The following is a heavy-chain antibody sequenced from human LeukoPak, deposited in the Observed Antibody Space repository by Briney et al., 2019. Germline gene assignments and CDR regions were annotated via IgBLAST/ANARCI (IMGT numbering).Heavy chain of an antibody. CDR3: AKGRVVVVISYFDY. D-gene: IGHD3-22*01. CDR1: GLTFSSYG. CDR2: ISYDGSNK. J-gene: IGHJ4*02. V-gene: IGHV3-30*18. Sequence: QPGGSLRLSCAASGLTFSSYGMHWVRQAPGKGLERVAVISYDGSNKYYADSVKGRFTISRDNSKNTLYLQMNSLRAEDTAVYYCAKGRVVVVISYFDYWGQGTLVTVSS.